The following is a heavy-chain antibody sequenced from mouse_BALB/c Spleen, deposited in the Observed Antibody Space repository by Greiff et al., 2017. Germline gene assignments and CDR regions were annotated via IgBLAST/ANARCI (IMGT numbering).Heavy chain of an antibody. CDR1: GFNIKDTY. D-gene: IGHD3-3*01. CDR2: IDPANGNT. J-gene: IGHJ3*01. CDR3: AGLEPAY. Sequence: EVKLVESGAELVKPGASVKLSCTASGFNIKDTYMHWVKQRPEQGLEWIGRIDPANGNTKYDPKFQGKATITADTSSNTAYLQLSSLTSEDTAVYYCAGLEPAYWGQGTLVTVSA. V-gene: IGHV14-3*02.